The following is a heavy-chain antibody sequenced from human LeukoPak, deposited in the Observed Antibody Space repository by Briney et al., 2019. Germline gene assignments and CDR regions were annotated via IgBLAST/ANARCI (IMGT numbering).Heavy chain of an antibody. CDR2: IWHDGSNK. Sequence: GRSLRLSCAASGFTFSTYVMHWVRQAPGKGLEWVALIWHDGSNKYYADSVKDRFTISRDNSKITLYLQMNSLRAEDTAVYYCARDRGYTYGHPFDYWGQGTLVTVSS. J-gene: IGHJ4*02. CDR1: GFTFSTYV. V-gene: IGHV3-33*01. D-gene: IGHD5-18*01. CDR3: ARDRGYTYGHPFDY.